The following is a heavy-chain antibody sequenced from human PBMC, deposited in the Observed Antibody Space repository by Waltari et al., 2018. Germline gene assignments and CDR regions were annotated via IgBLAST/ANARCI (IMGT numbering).Heavy chain of an antibody. D-gene: IGHD1-26*01. J-gene: IGHJ4*02. V-gene: IGHV4-4*07. Sequence: QVQLQESGPGLVKPSETLSLTCTVSGGSISNYFWSWIRQPAGKGLEWIGRIYTSEDTNDNPSLTSRVTMSGDTSKNQFSLKLNAVTAADTAVYYCARENRGRSYSHFDYWGQGTLVTVSS. CDR1: GGSISNYF. CDR3: ARENRGRSYSHFDY. CDR2: IYTSEDT.